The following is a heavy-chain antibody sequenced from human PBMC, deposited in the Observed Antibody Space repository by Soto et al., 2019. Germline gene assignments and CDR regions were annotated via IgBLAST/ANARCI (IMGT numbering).Heavy chain of an antibody. CDR3: AKAPKSRWLPFDY. J-gene: IGHJ4*02. CDR2: ISDSGGST. Sequence: GGSLRLSCAASGFTFSSYAMSWVRQAPGKGPEWVSAISDSGGSTYYADSVKGRFTISRDNSKNTLYLQLNSLRAEDAAVYYCAKAPKSRWLPFDYWGQGTLVTVSS. CDR1: GFTFSSYA. V-gene: IGHV3-23*01. D-gene: IGHD6-13*01.